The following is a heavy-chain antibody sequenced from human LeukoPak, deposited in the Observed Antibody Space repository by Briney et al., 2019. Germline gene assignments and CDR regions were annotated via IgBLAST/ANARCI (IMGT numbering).Heavy chain of an antibody. CDR3: ATLGEGSGWNDY. CDR2: ISSSSSDI. Sequence: GGSLRLSCAASGFTFSSYSMNWVRQAPGKGLEWVSSISSSSSDIYYADSVKGRFTISRDNAKNSLYLQMNSLRVDDTAVYYCATLGEGSGWNDYWGQGTLVTVFS. D-gene: IGHD6-19*01. J-gene: IGHJ4*02. CDR1: GFTFSSYS. V-gene: IGHV3-21*01.